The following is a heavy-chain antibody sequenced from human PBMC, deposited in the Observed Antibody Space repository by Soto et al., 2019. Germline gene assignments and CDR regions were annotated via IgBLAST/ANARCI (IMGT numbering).Heavy chain of an antibody. CDR3: AKDVPPLITMVRGEAFDI. J-gene: IGHJ3*02. CDR2: ISGSGGST. D-gene: IGHD3-10*01. CDR1: GFTFSSYA. Sequence: GGSLRLSCAASGFTFSSYAMSWVRQAPGKGLEWVSAISGSGGSTYYADSVKGRFTISRDNSKNTLYLQMNSLRAEDTAVYYCAKDVPPLITMVRGEAFDIWGQGTMVTVSS. V-gene: IGHV3-23*01.